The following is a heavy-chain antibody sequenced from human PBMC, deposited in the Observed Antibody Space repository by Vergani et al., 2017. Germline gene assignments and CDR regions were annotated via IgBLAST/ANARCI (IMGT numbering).Heavy chain of an antibody. CDR3: ARHRGSGGFFPSSYFYGMDV. CDR2: IHHSGNT. D-gene: IGHD3-10*01. V-gene: IGHV4-38-2*01. Sequence: QVQLQESGPGLVKPSETPTLTCDVSDSSIMTNPYWGWFRQSPGKGLEWIGCIHHSGNTHYNSSLKSRVSISIVSSSKFSLSLTSVTAADTAIYYCARHRGSGGFFPSSYFYGMDVWGHGTTVTVSS. J-gene: IGHJ6*02. CDR1: DSSIMTNPY.